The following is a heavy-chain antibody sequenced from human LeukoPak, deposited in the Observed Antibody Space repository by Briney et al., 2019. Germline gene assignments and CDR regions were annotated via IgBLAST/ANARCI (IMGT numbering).Heavy chain of an antibody. V-gene: IGHV3-23*01. CDR2: IRGSGDST. D-gene: IGHD2/OR15-2a*01. CDR1: GFTFSDYY. Sequence: AGGSLRLSCAASGFTFSDYYMSWIRQAPGKGLEWVSSIRGSGDSTYYADSVKGRFTISRDNSKSTLFLQMNSLRAEDTAVYYCASSVLPYYFDYWGQGTLVTVSS. J-gene: IGHJ4*02. CDR3: ASSVLPYYFDY.